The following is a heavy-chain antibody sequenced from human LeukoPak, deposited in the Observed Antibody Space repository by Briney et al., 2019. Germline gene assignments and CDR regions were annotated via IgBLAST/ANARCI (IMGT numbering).Heavy chain of an antibody. Sequence: GGSLRLSCAASGFTFSSYSMNWVRQAPGKGLEWVSSISASGGSIYYADSVKGRFTISRDISKNTLYLQMNSLRAEDTAVYYCARVGLGVGSGRKASGFDPWGQGTLVTVSS. J-gene: IGHJ5*02. D-gene: IGHD3-10*01. V-gene: IGHV3-23*01. CDR2: ISASGGSI. CDR1: GFTFSSYS. CDR3: ARVGLGVGSGRKASGFDP.